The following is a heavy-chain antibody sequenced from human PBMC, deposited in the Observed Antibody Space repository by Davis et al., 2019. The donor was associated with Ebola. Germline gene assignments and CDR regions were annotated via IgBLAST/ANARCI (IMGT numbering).Heavy chain of an antibody. D-gene: IGHD2-21*01. Sequence: GESLKIPCAASGFTFSNYAMSWVRQAPEKGLEWVSTISGNGASTYYADPVKGRFTISRDNSKNTLYLQMQSLGGEDTALYRCAQRVGGYSGYFDLWGRGTLLTVSS. J-gene: IGHJ2*01. CDR2: ISGNGAST. CDR3: AQRVGGYSGYFDL. V-gene: IGHV3-23*01. CDR1: GFTFSNYA.